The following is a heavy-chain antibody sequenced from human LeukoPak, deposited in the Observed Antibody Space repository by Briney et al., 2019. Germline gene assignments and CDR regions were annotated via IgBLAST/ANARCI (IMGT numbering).Heavy chain of an antibody. CDR1: GGSISSYY. D-gene: IGHD3-10*01. CDR3: ARRARGYYYGMDV. J-gene: IGHJ6*02. CDR2: IYYSGST. Sequence: SETLSLTCTVSGGSISSYYWSWIRQPPGKGLEWIGYIYYSGSTNYNPSLKSRVTISVDTSKNQFSLKLSSVTAADTAVYYCARRARGYYYGMDVWGQGTTVTVSS. V-gene: IGHV4-59*01.